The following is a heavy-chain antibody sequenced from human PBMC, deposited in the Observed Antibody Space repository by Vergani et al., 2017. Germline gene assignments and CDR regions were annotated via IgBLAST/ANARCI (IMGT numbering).Heavy chain of an antibody. CDR1: GFTFNHYA. D-gene: IGHD5-12*01. V-gene: IGHV3-23*01. J-gene: IGHJ6*02. CDR2: ISGSGGST. Sequence: EMQLLEPGGDLVQPGGSLRLSCAASGFTFNHYAMNWVRQAPGKGLEWVSGISGSGGSTYYAGSVKGRFTISRDSSKNTLYLQMNSLSAGDTAVYYCAKANPRNSGYDYLYYYHAMDVWGQGTTVTVSS. CDR3: AKANPRNSGYDYLYYYHAMDV.